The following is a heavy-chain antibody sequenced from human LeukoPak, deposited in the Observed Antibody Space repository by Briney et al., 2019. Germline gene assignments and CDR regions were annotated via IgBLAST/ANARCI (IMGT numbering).Heavy chain of an antibody. D-gene: IGHD6-13*01. V-gene: IGHV1-69*06. CDR2: IIPIFGTT. Sequence: SVKVSCKASGGTFSSYAISWVRQAPGQGLEWMGGIIPIFGTTNYAQKFQDRVTITADKSTSTAYMELSSLRSEDTAVYYCARVVGLTGYSSSWYSGYYYCMDVWGKGTTVTVSS. CDR3: ARVVGLTGYSSSWYSGYYYCMDV. J-gene: IGHJ6*03. CDR1: GGTFSSYA.